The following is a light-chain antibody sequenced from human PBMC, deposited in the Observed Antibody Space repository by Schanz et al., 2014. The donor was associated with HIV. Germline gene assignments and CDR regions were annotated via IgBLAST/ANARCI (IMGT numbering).Light chain of an antibody. CDR3: SSYAGNNNLL. J-gene: IGLJ3*02. V-gene: IGLV2-8*01. CDR2: EVN. Sequence: QSALTQPPSASGSPGQSVTISCTGTSSDVGGYNYVSWYQQHPGKAPKLMIYEVNKRASGVPDRFSGSKSGNTASLTISGLQAEDEAVYHCSSYAGNNNLLFGGGTKLTVL. CDR1: SSDVGGYNY.